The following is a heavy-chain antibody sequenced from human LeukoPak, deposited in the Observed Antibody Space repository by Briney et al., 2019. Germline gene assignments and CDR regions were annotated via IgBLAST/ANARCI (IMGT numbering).Heavy chain of an antibody. J-gene: IGHJ4*02. Sequence: GGSLRLSCAASGFTFSSYSMNWVRQAPGKGLEWVSSISSSSSYIYYADSVKGRFTISRDNAKNSLYLQMNSLRAEDTAVYYCARGTVGATMVVDYWGQGTLVTVSS. CDR1: GFTFSSYS. D-gene: IGHD1-26*01. V-gene: IGHV3-21*01. CDR3: ARGTVGATMVVDY. CDR2: ISSSSSYI.